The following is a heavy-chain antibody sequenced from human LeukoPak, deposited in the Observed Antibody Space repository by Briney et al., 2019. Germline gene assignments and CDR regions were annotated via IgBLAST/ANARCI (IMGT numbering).Heavy chain of an antibody. CDR2: INTKTGNP. CDR1: GYTFSSYA. Sequence: ASVKVSCKASGYTFSSYAVNWVRQAPGQGLEWMGWINTKTGNPTYARGFTGRFVLSLDTSVGMAYLQISSLKADDTAIYYCARALDYWGQGTLVTVSS. J-gene: IGHJ4*02. V-gene: IGHV7-4-1*04. CDR3: ARALDY.